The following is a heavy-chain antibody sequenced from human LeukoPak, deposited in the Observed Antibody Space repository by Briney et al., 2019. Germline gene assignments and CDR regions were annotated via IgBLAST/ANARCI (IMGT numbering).Heavy chain of an antibody. D-gene: IGHD3-22*01. Sequence: PSETLSLTCTVSGGSISSYYWSWIRQPPGKGLEWIGYIYYSGSTNYNPSLKSRVTISVDTSKNQFSLKLCSVTAADMAVYYCARGPSTYYDSSGYYHWGQGTLVTVSS. CDR1: GGSISSYY. J-gene: IGHJ4*02. CDR3: ARGPSTYYDSSGYYH. V-gene: IGHV4-59*01. CDR2: IYYSGST.